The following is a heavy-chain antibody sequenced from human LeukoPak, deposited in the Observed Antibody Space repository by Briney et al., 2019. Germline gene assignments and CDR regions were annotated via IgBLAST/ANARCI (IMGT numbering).Heavy chain of an antibody. CDR3: ARDTYYYDSSGPDY. CDR1: GFTSSSYS. J-gene: IGHJ4*02. Sequence: PGGSLRLSCAASGFTSSSYSMNWVRQAPGKGLEWVSYISSSSSTIYYADSVKGRFTISRDNAKNSLYLQMNSLRAEDTAVYYCARDTYYYDSSGPDYWGQGTLVTVSS. CDR2: ISSSSSTI. D-gene: IGHD3-22*01. V-gene: IGHV3-48*01.